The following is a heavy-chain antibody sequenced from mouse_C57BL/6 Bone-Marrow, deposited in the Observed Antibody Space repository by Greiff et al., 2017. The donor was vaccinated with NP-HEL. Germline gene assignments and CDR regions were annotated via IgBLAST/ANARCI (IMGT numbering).Heavy chain of an antibody. D-gene: IGHD4-1*01. Sequence: QVQLKESGAELVRPGASVTLSCKASGYTFTDYEMHWVKQTPVHGLEWIGAIDPETGGTAYNQKFKGKAILTADKSSSTAYMELRSLTSEDSAVYYCTELGLYWGQGTTLTVSS. CDR1: GYTFTDYE. V-gene: IGHV1-15*01. CDR2: IDPETGGT. J-gene: IGHJ2*01. CDR3: TELGLY.